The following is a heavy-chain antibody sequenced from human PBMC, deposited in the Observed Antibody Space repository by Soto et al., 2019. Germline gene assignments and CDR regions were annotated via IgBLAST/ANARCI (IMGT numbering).Heavy chain of an antibody. CDR2: IYHRGST. Sequence: QVQLQESGPGLVKPSGTLSLTCAVSSGSISSSNWWSWVRQPPGKGLEWIREIYHRGSTNYNPSLKSRVTKSVDKSKNQFSLKLSSVTAADTAVYYCARAVVKPEDYFDYWGQGTLVTVSS. J-gene: IGHJ4*02. V-gene: IGHV4-4*02. CDR3: ARAVVKPEDYFDY. D-gene: IGHD2-21*01. CDR1: SGSISSSNW.